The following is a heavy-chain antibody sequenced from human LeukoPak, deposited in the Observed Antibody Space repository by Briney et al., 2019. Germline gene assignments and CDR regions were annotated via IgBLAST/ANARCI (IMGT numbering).Heavy chain of an antibody. CDR2: IYYSGST. Sequence: PSETLSLTCTVSGGSISSSSYYWGWIRQPPGKGLEWIGSIYYSGSTYYNPSLKSRVTISVDTSKNQFSLKLSSVTAADTAVYYCARQPRILYSNPFDYWGQGTLVTVSS. D-gene: IGHD4-11*01. CDR1: GGSISSSSYY. V-gene: IGHV4-39*01. CDR3: ARQPRILYSNPFDY. J-gene: IGHJ4*02.